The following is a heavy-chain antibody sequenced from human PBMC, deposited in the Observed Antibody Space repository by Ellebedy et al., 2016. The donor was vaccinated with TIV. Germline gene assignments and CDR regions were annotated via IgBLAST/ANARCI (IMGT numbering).Heavy chain of an antibody. CDR1: GGTFSNYA. CDR3: AIGSVAPGRGYYYYGMDV. Sequence: ASVKVSCKASGGTFSNYAISWVRQAPGQGLEWMGGIIPIFGTANYAQKFQGRVKITADKSKRTADMELRNLRSEDTAGYYCAIGSVAPGRGYYYYGMDVWGQGTTVTVSS. V-gene: IGHV1-69*06. CDR2: IIPIFGTA. D-gene: IGHD1-26*01. J-gene: IGHJ6*02.